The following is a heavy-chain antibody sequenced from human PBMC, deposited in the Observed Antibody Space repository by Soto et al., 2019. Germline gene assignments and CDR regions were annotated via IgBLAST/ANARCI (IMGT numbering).Heavy chain of an antibody. Sequence: QVQLVQSGAEVNKPESSVKVSCKAPGGTFSTYAISWVRQAPGQGLEWMGGIIPMFGTANYAQRFRDRVTITAEESTNRGYMALSSLRSEDTAVYFCASGIQLWLRRINNGYSGWGQGTLVTVSS. V-gene: IGHV1-69*12. CDR3: ASGIQLWLRRINNGYSG. CDR1: GGTFSTYA. D-gene: IGHD5-18*01. CDR2: IIPMFGTA. J-gene: IGHJ4*02.